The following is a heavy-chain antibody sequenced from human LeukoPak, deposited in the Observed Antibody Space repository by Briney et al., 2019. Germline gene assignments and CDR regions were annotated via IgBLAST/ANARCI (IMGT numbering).Heavy chain of an antibody. CDR2: INHSGST. CDR1: GGSFSGYY. V-gene: IGHV4-34*01. CDR3: AREEMAAMPIDY. J-gene: IGHJ4*02. D-gene: IGHD5-24*01. Sequence: PSETLSLTCAVYGGSFSGYYWSWIRQPPGKGLEWIGEINHSGSTNYNPSLKSRVTISVDTSKNQFSLKLSSVTAADTAVYYCAREEMAAMPIDYWGQGTLVTVSS.